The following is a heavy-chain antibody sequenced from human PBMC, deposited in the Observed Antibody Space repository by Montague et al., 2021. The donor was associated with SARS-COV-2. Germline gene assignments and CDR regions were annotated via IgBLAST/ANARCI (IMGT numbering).Heavy chain of an antibody. D-gene: IGHD6-19*01. CDR2: IYYSGST. CDR1: GGSISSGGYY. CDR3: ARESSGCFFRRCSRYGMDV. V-gene: IGHV4-31*03. J-gene: IGHJ6*02. Sequence: TLSLTCTVSGGSISSGGYYWSWIRQHPGKGLEWIGYIYYSGSTNYNPSLKSRVTISVDKSKNQFSLKLSSVTAADTAVYYCARESSGCFFRRCSRYGMDVWGQGTTVTVSS.